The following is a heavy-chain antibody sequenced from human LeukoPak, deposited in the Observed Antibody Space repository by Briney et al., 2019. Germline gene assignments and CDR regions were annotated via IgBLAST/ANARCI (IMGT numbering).Heavy chain of an antibody. V-gene: IGHV4-34*01. D-gene: IGHD3-22*01. CDR2: INHSGST. Sequence: LETLSLTCAVYGGSFSGYYWSWIRQPPGKGLEWIGEINHSGSTNYNPSLKSRVTISVDTSRTQFSLRLSSVTAAGTAVYYCARGQDDRSGTFDYWGQGILVTVSS. CDR3: ARGQDDRSGTFDY. CDR1: GGSFSGYY. J-gene: IGHJ4*02.